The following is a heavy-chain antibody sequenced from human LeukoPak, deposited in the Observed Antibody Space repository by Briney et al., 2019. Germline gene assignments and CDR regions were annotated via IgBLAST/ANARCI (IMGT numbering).Heavy chain of an antibody. D-gene: IGHD6-19*01. CDR3: AKDIRNTGWYKDS. Sequence: PGGSLRLSWSASGLMLSSYSMRLGGQAPGKGLEGVSGITAGGNTRYYADSLKGRFTISRDNSKNTLSLQMTSLTAEDTAVYYCAKDIRNTGWYKDSWGRGTLVTVSS. J-gene: IGHJ5*01. CDR2: ITAGGNTR. V-gene: IGHV3-23*01. CDR1: GLMLSSYS.